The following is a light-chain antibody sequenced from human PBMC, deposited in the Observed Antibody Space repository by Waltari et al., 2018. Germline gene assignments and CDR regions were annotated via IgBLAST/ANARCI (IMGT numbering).Light chain of an antibody. CDR2: GVS. V-gene: IGKV2-30*01. CDR3: MQTTHWPHN. Sequence: DVVMTQSPLSLPVTPGQSASIPCRSRQGLADSAGDTRLSWFYQRPGQSPRRLIHGVSNRASGVPDRFSGSGSGTEFTLKISRVEAEDVGVYYCMQTTHWPHNFGQGTKLEIK. J-gene: IGKJ2*01. CDR1: QGLADSAGDTR.